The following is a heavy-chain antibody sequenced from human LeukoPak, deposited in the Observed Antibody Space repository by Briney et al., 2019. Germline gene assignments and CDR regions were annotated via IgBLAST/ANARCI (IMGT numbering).Heavy chain of an antibody. CDR3: ARDQYDTWSRRGNFDS. J-gene: IGHJ4*02. CDR2: IKQDETEK. V-gene: IGHV3-7*03. Sequence: PGGSLRLSCTASGFTFSNFWMGWVRQAPGKGLEWVANIKQDETEKFYLGSVKGRFTISRGNAKNSLYLQMNSLRVEDTALYYCARDQYDTWSRRGNFDSWGQGTLVIVSS. CDR1: GFTFSNFW. D-gene: IGHD3-3*01.